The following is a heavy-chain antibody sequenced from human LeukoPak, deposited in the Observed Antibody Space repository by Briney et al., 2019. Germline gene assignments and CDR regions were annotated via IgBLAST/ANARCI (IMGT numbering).Heavy chain of an antibody. CDR3: ARGPTTSETGYFDY. D-gene: IGHD1-1*01. V-gene: IGHV4-34*01. CDR2: INHRGDT. J-gene: IGHJ4*03. Sequence: PSETLSLTCAVYGGFFSTYYWSWIRQSPGKGLEWVAEINHRGDTNYNPSAKSRVTISVDTSKNQFSLKVSSLAAADTAVYYCARGPTTSETGYFDYWGQGTLVTVSS. CDR1: GGFFSTYY.